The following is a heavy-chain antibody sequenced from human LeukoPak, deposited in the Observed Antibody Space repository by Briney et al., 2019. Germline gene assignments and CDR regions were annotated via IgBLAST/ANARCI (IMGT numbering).Heavy chain of an antibody. Sequence: ASVKVSCKASGYTFTGYYMHWVRQAPGQGLEWTGRINPNSGGTNYAQKFQGRVTMTRDTSISTAYMELSRLRSDDTAVYYCARSLGGYYDLRDDAFDIWGQGTMVTVSS. D-gene: IGHD3-3*01. CDR1: GYTFTGYY. V-gene: IGHV1-2*06. J-gene: IGHJ3*02. CDR2: INPNSGGT. CDR3: ARSLGGYYDLRDDAFDI.